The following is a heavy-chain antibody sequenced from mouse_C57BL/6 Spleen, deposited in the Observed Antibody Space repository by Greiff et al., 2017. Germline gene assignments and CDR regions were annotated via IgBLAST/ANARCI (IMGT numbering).Heavy chain of an antibody. CDR2: IDPSDSTT. V-gene: IGHV1-69*01. J-gene: IGHJ2*02. Sequence: QVQLQQPGAELVMPGASVKLSCKASGYTFTSYWMHWVKQRPGQGLEWIGEIDPSDSTTNYNQKFKGKSTLTVAKSSSTAFMQLSSLTSEDSAVYYCARGSGHFDYWGQGTSLTVSS. CDR3: ARGSGHFDY. D-gene: IGHD3-2*02. CDR1: GYTFTSYW.